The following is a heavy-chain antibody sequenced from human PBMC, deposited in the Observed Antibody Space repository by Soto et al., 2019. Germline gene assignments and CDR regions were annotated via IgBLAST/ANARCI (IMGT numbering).Heavy chain of an antibody. CDR3: ARVVRDYNYYCHYGIHV. CDR1: GGSFSCYY. V-gene: IGHV4-34*01. D-gene: IGHD3-10*01. CDR2: IDHSGRT. J-gene: IGHJ6*02. Sequence: SETLSLTCVVYGGSFSCYYWNWIRQTPGEGMEWIGEIDHSGRTNYNPSLMTRVAMSLDTSKNQFSLKLTSVTAADTAVYFCARVVRDYNYYCHYGIHVWGPGHTLTLSS.